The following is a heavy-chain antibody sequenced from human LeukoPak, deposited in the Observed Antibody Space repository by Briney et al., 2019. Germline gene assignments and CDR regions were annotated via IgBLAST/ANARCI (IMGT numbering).Heavy chain of an antibody. Sequence: GGSLRLSCAASGFTFSNAWMNWVRQAPGKGLEWVGRIKSKTDGGTTDYAAPVKGRFTISRDDSKNTLYLQMNSLQTEDTAVYYCTTSFLAVAGYYFDYWGQGTLVTVSS. D-gene: IGHD6-19*01. CDR3: TTSFLAVAGYYFDY. J-gene: IGHJ4*02. V-gene: IGHV3-15*07. CDR1: GFTFSNAW. CDR2: IKSKTDGGTT.